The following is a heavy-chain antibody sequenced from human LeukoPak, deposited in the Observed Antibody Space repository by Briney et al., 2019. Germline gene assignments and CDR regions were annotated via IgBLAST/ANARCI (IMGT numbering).Heavy chain of an antibody. Sequence: GGSLRLSCTASGFTFSSYGMHWVRQAPGKGLEWVAFIRYDGSNKYYADSVKGRFTISRDNSKNTLYLQMNSLRAEDTAVYYCAKVAAAAGINDYWGQGTLVTVSS. J-gene: IGHJ4*02. CDR3: AKVAAAAGINDY. D-gene: IGHD6-13*01. V-gene: IGHV3-30*02. CDR2: IRYDGSNK. CDR1: GFTFSSYG.